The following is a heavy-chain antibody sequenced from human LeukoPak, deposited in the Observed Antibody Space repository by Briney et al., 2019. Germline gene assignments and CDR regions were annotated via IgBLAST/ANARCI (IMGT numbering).Heavy chain of an antibody. CDR1: EFTFSNYT. J-gene: IGHJ5*02. CDR2: ISYDGSNK. CDR3: ARRLTQYDCFDP. Sequence: GGSLRLSCAASEFTFSNYTMHWVRQAPGKGLEWVAVISYDGSNKYYADSVKGRFTISRDNSKNTLYLQMNSLRAEDTAVYYCARRLTQYDCFDPWGQGILVTVSS. V-gene: IGHV3-30-3*01. D-gene: IGHD2-2*01.